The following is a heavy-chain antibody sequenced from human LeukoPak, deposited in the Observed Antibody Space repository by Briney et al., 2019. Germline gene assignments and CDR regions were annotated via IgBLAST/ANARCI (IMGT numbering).Heavy chain of an antibody. CDR2: ISSSSSYI. Sequence: GGSLRLSCAASGFTFSSYSMNWVRQAPGKGLEWVSSISSSSSYIYYADSAKGRFTISRDNAKNSLYLQMNSLRAEDTAVYYYASLIQLGFDYWGQGTLVTVSS. D-gene: IGHD5-18*01. CDR1: GFTFSSYS. CDR3: ASLIQLGFDY. J-gene: IGHJ4*02. V-gene: IGHV3-21*01.